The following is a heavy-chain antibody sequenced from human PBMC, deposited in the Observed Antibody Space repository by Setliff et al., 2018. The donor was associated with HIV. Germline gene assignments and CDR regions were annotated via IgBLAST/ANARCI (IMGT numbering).Heavy chain of an antibody. V-gene: IGHV3-23*01. CDR1: GFTFSSYA. CDR3: AKTQTVITVYGPFDS. D-gene: IGHD4-4*01. J-gene: IGHJ4*02. CDR2: ISVSGGST. Sequence: PGGSLRLSCAASGFTFSSYAMSWVRQAPGKGLEWVSTISVSGGSTYYTDSVKGRFTVSRDNSNNTVYLQMNSLRAEDTAMYYCAKTQTVITVYGPFDSWGQGTPVTVSS.